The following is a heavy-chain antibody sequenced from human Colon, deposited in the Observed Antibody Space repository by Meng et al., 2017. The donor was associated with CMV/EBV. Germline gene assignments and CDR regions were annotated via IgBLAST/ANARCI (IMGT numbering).Heavy chain of an antibody. Sequence: GESLKISCAASGFTFSNYWMSWVRQAPGKGLEWVANIKQDGSENYYVDSVKGRFTISRDNAKNSSYLQMTSLRAEDTAVYYCARGGARSYFFDNWGQGTLVTVSS. V-gene: IGHV3-7*01. CDR2: IKQDGSEN. CDR1: GFTFSNYW. J-gene: IGHJ4*02. CDR3: ARGGARSYFFDN. D-gene: IGHD3-10*01.